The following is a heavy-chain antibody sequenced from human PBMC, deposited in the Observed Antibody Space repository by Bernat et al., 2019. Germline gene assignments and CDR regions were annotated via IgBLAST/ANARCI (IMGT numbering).Heavy chain of an antibody. Sequence: QITLKESGPTLVKPTQTLTLTCTFSGFSLSTSGVGVRWIRQPPGKALEWLALNYWDDDKRYSPSLKSRLTITKDTSKNQVVLTMTNMDPVDTATYYCEHQQLVDILDVWGQGTLVTVSS. CDR1: GFSLSTSGVG. J-gene: IGHJ4*02. D-gene: IGHD6-13*01. CDR3: EHQQLVDILDV. CDR2: NYWDDDK. V-gene: IGHV2-5*02.